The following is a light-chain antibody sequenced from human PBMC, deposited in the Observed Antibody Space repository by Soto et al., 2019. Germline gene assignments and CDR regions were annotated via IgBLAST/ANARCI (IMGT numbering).Light chain of an antibody. CDR2: AAS. Sequence: DIQMTQSPSSLSASVGDRVTITCRASQSISSYLNWYQQNPGKAPKLLIYAASSLQSGVPSRFSGSGSGTDFTLTISSLQPEDFATYYCQQSYSTPFMYTFGQGTKLEIK. J-gene: IGKJ2*01. CDR3: QQSYSTPFMYT. CDR1: QSISSY. V-gene: IGKV1-39*01.